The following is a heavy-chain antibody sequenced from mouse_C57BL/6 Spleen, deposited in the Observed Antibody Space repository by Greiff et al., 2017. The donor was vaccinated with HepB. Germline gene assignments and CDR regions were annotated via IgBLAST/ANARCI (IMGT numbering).Heavy chain of an antibody. D-gene: IGHD1-1*01. CDR2: INPSNGGT. CDR3: ACTTVVARGNYFDY. J-gene: IGHJ2*01. Sequence: QVQLQQPGTELVKPGASVKLSCKASGYTFTSYWMHWVKQRPGQGLEWIGNINPSNGGTNYNEKFKSKATLTVDKSSSTAYMQLSSLTSEDSAVYYGACTTVVARGNYFDYWGQGTTLTVSS. V-gene: IGHV1-53*01. CDR1: GYTFTSYW.